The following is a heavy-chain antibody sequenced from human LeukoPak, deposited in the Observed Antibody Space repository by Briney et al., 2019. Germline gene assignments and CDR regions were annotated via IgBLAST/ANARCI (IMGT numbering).Heavy chain of an antibody. D-gene: IGHD3-3*01. J-gene: IGHJ4*02. CDR2: INPNSGGT. CDR3: ARDAIGLTIFGVVQAYYFDY. V-gene: IGHV1-2*06. CDR1: GYTFTGYY. Sequence: ASVKVSCKASGYTFTGYYMHWVRQAPGQGLEWMGRINPNSGGTNYAQKFQGRVTMTRDTSISTAYMELSRLRSDDTAVYYCARDAIGLTIFGVVQAYYFDYWGQGTLVTVSS.